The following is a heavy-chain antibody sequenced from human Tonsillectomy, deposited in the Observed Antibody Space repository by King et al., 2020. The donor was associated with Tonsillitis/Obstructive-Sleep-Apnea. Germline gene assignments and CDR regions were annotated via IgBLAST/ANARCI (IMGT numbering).Heavy chain of an antibody. V-gene: IGHV4-39*07. CDR1: GGSISSSSYY. CDR3: ARKPDYYYYGMDV. CDR2: IYYGGST. Sequence: LQLQESGPGLVKPSETLSLTCTVSGGSISSSSYYWGWIRQPPGKGLEWIGSIYYGGSTYYNPSLKSRVTISVDTSKNQFSLKLSSVTAADTAVYYCARKPDYYYYGMDVWGQGTTVTVSS. J-gene: IGHJ6*02.